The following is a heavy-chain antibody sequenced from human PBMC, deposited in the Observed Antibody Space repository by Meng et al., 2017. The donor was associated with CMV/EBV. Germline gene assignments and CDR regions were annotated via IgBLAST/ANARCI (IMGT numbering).Heavy chain of an antibody. Sequence: SVNVSCKASGYTFTSYGISWVRQAPGQGLEWMGGIILIFGTANYAQKFQGRVMITTDESTSTAYMELSSLRSEDTAVYYCARGYYYDSSGHRDYYYYYGMDVWGQGTTVTVSS. V-gene: IGHV1-69*05. CDR1: GYTFTSYG. CDR3: ARGYYYDSSGHRDYYYYYGMDV. D-gene: IGHD3-22*01. J-gene: IGHJ6*02. CDR2: IILIFGTA.